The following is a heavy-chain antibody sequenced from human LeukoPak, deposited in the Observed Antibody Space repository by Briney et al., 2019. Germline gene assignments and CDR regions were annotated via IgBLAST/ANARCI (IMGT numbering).Heavy chain of an antibody. CDR2: IYTSGST. Sequence: SQTLSLTCSVSGGSISSGSYYWSWIRQPAGTGLEWIGRIYTSGSTKYNPSLKSRVTISVDTSKNQFSLKLSSVTAADTAVYYCARIYCGGDCRGYYYHYYMDVWGKGTTVTISS. CDR1: GGSISSGSYY. J-gene: IGHJ6*03. CDR3: ARIYCGGDCRGYYYHYYMDV. V-gene: IGHV4-61*02. D-gene: IGHD2-21*02.